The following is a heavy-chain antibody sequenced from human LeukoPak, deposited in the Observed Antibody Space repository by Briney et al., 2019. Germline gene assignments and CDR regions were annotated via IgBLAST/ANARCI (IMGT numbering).Heavy chain of an antibody. V-gene: IGHV3-53*01. CDR2: IFSNGDT. CDR1: EFTVSRNY. J-gene: IGHJ4*02. D-gene: IGHD5-24*01. Sequence: GGSLRLSCTASEFTVSRNYMLWVPQAPGKGLEWVSLIFSNGDTHYADSVKGRFTISRDTSKNTVSLQMNSLRVEDTAMYYCTRDQMNYWGQGTLVTVSS. CDR3: TRDQMNY.